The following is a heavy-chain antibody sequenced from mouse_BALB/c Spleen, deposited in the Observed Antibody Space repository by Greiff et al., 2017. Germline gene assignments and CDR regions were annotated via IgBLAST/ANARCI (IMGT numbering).Heavy chain of an antibody. Sequence: DVKLVESGAELVKPGASVKLSCTASGFNIKDTYMHWVKPRPEQGLEWIGRIDPSNGNTKYDPKFQGKATITADTSSNTAYLQLSSLTSEDTAVYYCARTRDKAFAYWGQGTLVTVSA. CDR3: ARTRDKAFAY. CDR2: IDPSNGNT. J-gene: IGHJ3*01. D-gene: IGHD3-2*01. CDR1: GFNIKDTY. V-gene: IGHV14-3*02.